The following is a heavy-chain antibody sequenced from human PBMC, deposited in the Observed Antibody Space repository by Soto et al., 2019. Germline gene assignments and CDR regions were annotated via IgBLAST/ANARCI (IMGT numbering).Heavy chain of an antibody. D-gene: IGHD6-19*01. CDR1: DDSFRGAEYS. CDR3: ARGPAYIDGWPSFDI. J-gene: IGHJ4*02. CDR2: NYYNWYT. V-gene: IGHV4-61*08. Sequence: SETLSLTCTVSDDSFRGAEYSWGWIRQPLGKGPEGIGYNYYNWYTTYNPALRSRVTKSEDTHKNQFSLRLSSVTAADTAVYFCARGPAYIDGWPSFDIWGRG.